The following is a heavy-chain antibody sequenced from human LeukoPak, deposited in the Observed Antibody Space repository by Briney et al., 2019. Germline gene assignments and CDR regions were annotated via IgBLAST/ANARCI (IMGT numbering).Heavy chain of an antibody. CDR2: FSSSNCTI. V-gene: IGHV3-48*01. CDR1: GFTFSSYS. Sequence: GGSLRLSCAASGFTFSSYSMNWVREGPGTGLERVSYFSSSNCTIYYADSVKGRFTISRDNAKNSLYLQMNSLRAEDTAVYYCARDAHLSYYYDSSGSISRFDYWGQGTLVTVSS. J-gene: IGHJ4*02. CDR3: ARDAHLSYYYDSSGSISRFDY. D-gene: IGHD3-22*01.